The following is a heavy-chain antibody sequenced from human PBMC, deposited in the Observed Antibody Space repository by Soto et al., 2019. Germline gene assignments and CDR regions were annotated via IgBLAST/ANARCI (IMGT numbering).Heavy chain of an antibody. V-gene: IGHV5-51*01. D-gene: IGHD3-22*01. CDR3: ASKNYYDTSGYS. J-gene: IGHJ5*02. CDR1: GYSFTNYW. Sequence: GESLKISCQGSGYSFTNYWIGWVRQMPGKGLEWMGIIYPGDSDTRYSPSFRGQVTISADNSISTAYLQWSSLKASDTAIYYCASKNYYDTSGYSWGQGTLVTVPS. CDR2: IYPGDSDT.